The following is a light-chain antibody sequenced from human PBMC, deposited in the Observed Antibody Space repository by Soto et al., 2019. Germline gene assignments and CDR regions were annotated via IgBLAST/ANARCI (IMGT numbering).Light chain of an antibody. CDR1: SSNIGSNT. Sequence: QSELTQPPSASGTPGQRVTISCSGGSSNIGSNTVSWYQQLPGAAPKLLIYISNERPSGVPDRFSGSKSGTSASLAISGLQSEDEAEYYCAAWDDSLNGPVFGGGTKLTVL. V-gene: IGLV1-44*01. CDR2: ISN. CDR3: AAWDDSLNGPV. J-gene: IGLJ2*01.